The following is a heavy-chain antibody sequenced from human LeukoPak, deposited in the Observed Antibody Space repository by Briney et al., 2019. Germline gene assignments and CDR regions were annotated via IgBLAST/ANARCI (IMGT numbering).Heavy chain of an antibody. J-gene: IGHJ4*02. D-gene: IGHD2-15*01. CDR3: ARRVVAATGGRKVFDY. V-gene: IGHV1-69*13. Sequence: SVKVSCKASGGTFSSYAISWVRQAPGQGLERMGGIIPIFGTANYAQKFQGRVTITADESTSTAYMELSSLRSEDTAVYYCARRVVAATGGRKVFDYWGQGALVTVSS. CDR1: GGTFSSYA. CDR2: IIPIFGTA.